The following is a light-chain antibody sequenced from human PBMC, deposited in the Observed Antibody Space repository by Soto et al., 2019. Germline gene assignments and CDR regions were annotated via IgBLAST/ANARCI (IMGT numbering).Light chain of an antibody. J-gene: IGLJ1*01. V-gene: IGLV2-14*01. CDR1: SSDVGAYNY. Sequence: QSALTQPASVSGSPGQSITISCAGTSSDVGAYNYVSWYQQHPGKAPKLMIYDVNNRPSGDSNRISGSKSGNTASLTISGLQAEDEADYYCSSWTSGATYVFGSGTKLTVL. CDR3: SSWTSGATYV. CDR2: DVN.